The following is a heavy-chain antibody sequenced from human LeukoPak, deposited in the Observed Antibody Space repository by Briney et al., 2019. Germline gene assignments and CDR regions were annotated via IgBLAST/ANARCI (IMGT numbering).Heavy chain of an antibody. CDR3: ARVRESGSSLRYNWFDP. CDR2: IYYNGET. D-gene: IGHD1-1*01. V-gene: IGHV4-39*07. Sequence: PSETLSLTCTVFGGSVSTSSYDWGWIRQPPGKGLEWIGSIYYNGETYYNPSLKSRVTISVDTSKNQFSLKLSSVTAADTAVYYCARVRESGSSLRYNWFDPWGQGTLVTVSS. CDR1: GGSVSTSSYD. J-gene: IGHJ5*02.